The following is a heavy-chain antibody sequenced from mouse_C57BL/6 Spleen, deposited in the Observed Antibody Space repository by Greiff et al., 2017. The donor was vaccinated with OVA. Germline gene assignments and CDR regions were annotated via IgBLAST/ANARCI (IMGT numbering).Heavy chain of an antibody. CDR2: IYPSDSET. CDR1: GYTFTSYW. V-gene: IGHV1-61*01. D-gene: IGHD1-1*01. Sequence: QVQLKQSGAELVRPGSSVKLSCKASGYTFTSYWMDWVKQRPGQGLEWIGNIYPSDSETHYNQKFKDKATLTVDKSSSTAYMQLSSLTSEDSAVYYCARGDYGSSYGIAYWGQGTLVTVSA. J-gene: IGHJ3*01. CDR3: ARGDYGSSYGIAY.